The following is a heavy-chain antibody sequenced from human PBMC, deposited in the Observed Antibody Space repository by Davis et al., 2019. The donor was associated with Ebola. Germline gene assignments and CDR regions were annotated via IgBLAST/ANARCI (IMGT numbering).Heavy chain of an antibody. Sequence: GGSLRLSCAASGFTFSSYAMHWVRQAPGKGLEWVAVISYDGSNKYYADSVKGRFTISRDNSKNTLYLQMNSLRAEDTAVYYCARGNGAYYYYGMDVWGQGTTVTVS. CDR3: ARGNGAYYYYGMDV. D-gene: IGHD3-10*01. CDR2: ISYDGSNK. J-gene: IGHJ6*02. CDR1: GFTFSSYA. V-gene: IGHV3-30-3*01.